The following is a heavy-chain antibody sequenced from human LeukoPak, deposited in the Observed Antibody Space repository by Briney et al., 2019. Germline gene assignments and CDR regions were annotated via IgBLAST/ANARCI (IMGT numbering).Heavy chain of an antibody. D-gene: IGHD3-10*01. V-gene: IGHV3-21*01. CDR3: AKDLSLFGSGGVDY. J-gene: IGHJ4*02. CDR2: ITSTSSYI. Sequence: PGGSLRLSCAASGFTFSNDNMNWVRQAPGKGLEWVSSITSTSSYIYYADSVKGRFTISRDNAENSLYLQMNSLRAEDTAVYYCAKDLSLFGSGGVDYWGQGTLVTVSS. CDR1: GFTFSNDN.